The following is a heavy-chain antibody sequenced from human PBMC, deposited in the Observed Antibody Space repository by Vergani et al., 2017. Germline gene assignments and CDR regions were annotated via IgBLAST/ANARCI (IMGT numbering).Heavy chain of an antibody. Sequence: EVQLVQSGAEVKKPGESLKISCQISGYSFTNYWIGSVRQMPGKGLEWMGIIHPADSDTRYSPSFQGQVTISVDKSISTAYLQRSSLRASDSAMYYCARLYGGDSSGSKYLDYWGEGAVVAVSS. CDR2: IHPADSDT. D-gene: IGHD3-22*01. V-gene: IGHV5-51*01. CDR3: ARLYGGDSSGSKYLDY. CDR1: GYSFTNYW. J-gene: IGHJ4*02.